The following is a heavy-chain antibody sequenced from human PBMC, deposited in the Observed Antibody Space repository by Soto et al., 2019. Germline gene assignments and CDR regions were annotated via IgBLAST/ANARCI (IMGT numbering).Heavy chain of an antibody. D-gene: IGHD6-19*01. CDR3: VRPGLTVPGTRYFDH. CDR1: GFTFNSYA. V-gene: IGHV3-23*05. CDR2: IGSDGTAI. J-gene: IGHJ4*02. Sequence: GGSLRLSCAASGFTFNSYAMSWVRQAPGKGLEWVSAIGSDGTAIQYADSVKGRFTISKDNSHDMLYLQMNSLRAEDTAVYYCVRPGLTVPGTRYFDHWGQGALVTVSS.